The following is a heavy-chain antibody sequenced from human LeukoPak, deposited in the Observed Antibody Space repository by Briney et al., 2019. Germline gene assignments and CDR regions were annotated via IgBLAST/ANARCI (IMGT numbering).Heavy chain of an antibody. Sequence: SETLSLTCTVSGGSISSYYWSWIRQPPGKGLEWIGYIYYSGSTNYNPSLKSRVTISVDTSKNQFSLKLSSVTAADTAVYYCARADPVGMATIQEGINFDYWGQGTLVTVSS. CDR3: ARADPVGMATIQEGINFDY. V-gene: IGHV4-59*01. J-gene: IGHJ4*02. D-gene: IGHD5-24*01. CDR2: IYYSGST. CDR1: GGSISSYY.